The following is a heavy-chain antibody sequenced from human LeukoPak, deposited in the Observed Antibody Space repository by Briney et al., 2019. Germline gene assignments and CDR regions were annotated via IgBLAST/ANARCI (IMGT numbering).Heavy chain of an antibody. CDR3: ARESAYYYDSSGYIDY. V-gene: IGHV1-18*01. D-gene: IGHD3-22*01. CDR2: ISAYNGNT. J-gene: IGHJ4*02. CDR1: GYTFTSYG. Sequence: ASVKVSCKASGYTFTSYGISWVRQAPGQGLEWMGWISAYNGNTNYAQKLQGRVTMTTDTSTSTAYMELRSLRSDDTAVYYCARESAYYYDSSGYIDYWGQGTLVTVSS.